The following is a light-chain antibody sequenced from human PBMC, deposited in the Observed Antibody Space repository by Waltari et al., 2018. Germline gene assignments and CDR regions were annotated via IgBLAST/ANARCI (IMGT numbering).Light chain of an antibody. CDR2: GAS. J-gene: IGKJ2*01. CDR3: QQYGGSPMYT. CDR1: QSVSSSY. Sequence: EIVLTQSPGPLSLSPGERVTLSCRASQSVSSSYLAWYQQKPGQAPRLLIYGASNRATDIPDRFSGSGSGTDFTLTISRLEPEDFAVYYCQQYGGSPMYTFGQGTKLEIK. V-gene: IGKV3-20*01.